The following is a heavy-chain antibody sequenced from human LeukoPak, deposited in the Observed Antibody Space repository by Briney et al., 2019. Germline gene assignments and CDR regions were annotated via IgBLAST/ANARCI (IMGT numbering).Heavy chain of an antibody. CDR1: GFTFSSYW. CDR3: ARKGYSSSSTYFDY. D-gene: IGHD6-6*01. CDR2: ISSSSDSL. V-gene: IGHV3-48*04. J-gene: IGHJ4*02. Sequence: GGSLRLSCAASGFTFSSYWMSWVRQAPGKGLEWVSDISSSSDSLYQADSVKGRFTISRDNAKNSLYLQMNSLRAEDTGVYYCARKGYSSSSTYFDYWGQGTLVTVSS.